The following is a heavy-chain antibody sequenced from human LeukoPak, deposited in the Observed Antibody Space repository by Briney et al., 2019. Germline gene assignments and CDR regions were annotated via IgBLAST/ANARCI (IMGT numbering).Heavy chain of an antibody. J-gene: IGHJ6*02. D-gene: IGHD3-3*01. CDR1: GGSISSGGYY. CDR2: IYYSGST. CDR3: ARGWSGYPVQYYYYGMDV. V-gene: IGHV4-31*03. Sequence: SETLSLTCTVSGGSISSGGYYWSWIRQHPGKGLEWIGYIYYSGSTYYNPSLKSRVTISVDTSKNQFSLKLSSVTAADTAVYYCARGWSGYPVQYYYYGMDVWGQGTTVTVSS.